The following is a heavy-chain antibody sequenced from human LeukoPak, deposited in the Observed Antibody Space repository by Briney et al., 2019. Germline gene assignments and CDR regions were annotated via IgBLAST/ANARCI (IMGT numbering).Heavy chain of an antibody. CDR3: ARERGGSYLFDY. CDR1: GYSITNTYY. V-gene: IGHV4-38-2*02. D-gene: IGHD1-26*01. Sequence: SETLSLTCTVSGYSITNTYYWGWIRQPPGKGLEWIQSVDHGGRTYYNPSLKSRVTTSVDTSKNQFSLNLSSVTAADTAVYYCARERGGSYLFDYWGQGTLVTVSS. CDR2: VDHGGRT. J-gene: IGHJ4*02.